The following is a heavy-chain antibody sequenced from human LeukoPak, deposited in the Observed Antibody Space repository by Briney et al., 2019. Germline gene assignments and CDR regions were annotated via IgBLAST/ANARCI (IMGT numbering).Heavy chain of an antibody. J-gene: IGHJ4*02. CDR3: ARSYDSSGYGKYYFDY. Sequence: AGGSLRLSCAASGFTVSSNYMSWVRQAPGKGLEWVSVIYSGGSTYYADSVKGRFTISRDNSKNTLYLQMNSLRAEDTAVYYCARSYDSSGYGKYYFDYWGQGTLVTVSS. CDR2: IYSGGST. V-gene: IGHV3-53*01. CDR1: GFTVSSNY. D-gene: IGHD3-22*01.